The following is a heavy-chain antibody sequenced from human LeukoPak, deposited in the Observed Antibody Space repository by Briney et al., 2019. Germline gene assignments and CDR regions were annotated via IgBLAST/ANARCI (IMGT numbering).Heavy chain of an antibody. D-gene: IGHD6-19*01. J-gene: IGHJ4*02. CDR1: GFTSSTFA. V-gene: IGHV3-64D*06. Sequence: GGSLRLSCSASGFTSSTFAMHWVRQAPGKGLEYVSGIITNGGSTSYADPVKGRFTISRNNSKNTLYLQMSSLRPEDTAVYYCVKGATVALLNYFDHWGQGTLVTVSS. CDR2: IITNGGST. CDR3: VKGATVALLNYFDH.